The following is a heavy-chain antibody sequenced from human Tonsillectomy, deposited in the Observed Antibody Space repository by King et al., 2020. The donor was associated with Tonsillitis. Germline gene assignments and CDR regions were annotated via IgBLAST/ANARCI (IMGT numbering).Heavy chain of an antibody. V-gene: IGHV4-39*01. Sequence: QLQESGPGLVKPSETLSLTCTVSGGSIRSSSYYWGWIRQPPGKGLEWIGSIYYSGSTYYNPSLKSRVTISVDTSKNQFSLKLSSVTAADTAVYYCASTGAYYYGSGGWGQGTLVTVSS. CDR3: ASTGAYYYGSGG. CDR2: IYYSGST. CDR1: GGSIRSSSYY. D-gene: IGHD3-10*01. J-gene: IGHJ4*02.